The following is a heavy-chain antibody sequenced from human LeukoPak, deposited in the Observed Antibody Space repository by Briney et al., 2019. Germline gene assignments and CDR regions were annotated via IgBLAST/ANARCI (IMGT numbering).Heavy chain of an antibody. J-gene: IGHJ4*02. CDR3: ARVRRGYSGYDYVMFDY. Sequence: PSETLSLTCAVYGGSFSGYYWSWIRQPPGKGLEWIGEINHSGGTNYNPSLKSRVTISVDTSKNQFSLKLSSVTAADTAVYYCARVRRGYSGYDYVMFDYWGQGTLVTVSS. CDR2: INHSGGT. D-gene: IGHD5-12*01. V-gene: IGHV4-34*01. CDR1: GGSFSGYY.